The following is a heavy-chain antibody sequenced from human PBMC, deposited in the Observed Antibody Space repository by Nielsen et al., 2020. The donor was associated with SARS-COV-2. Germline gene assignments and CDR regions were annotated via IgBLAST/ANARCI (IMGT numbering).Heavy chain of an antibody. D-gene: IGHD5-24*01. CDR2: VNSDGSRT. V-gene: IGHV3-74*01. CDR3: ARDPRDGHSFDQ. CDR1: GMSFDGYW. J-gene: IGHJ4*02. Sequence: GGSLRLSCVASGMSFDGYWMHWVRQAPGKGLEWVSRVNSDGSRTGYADSVKGRFTTSRDNAKKTVYLQMNSLRVEDTAVYFCARDPRDGHSFDQWGQGTLVTVSS.